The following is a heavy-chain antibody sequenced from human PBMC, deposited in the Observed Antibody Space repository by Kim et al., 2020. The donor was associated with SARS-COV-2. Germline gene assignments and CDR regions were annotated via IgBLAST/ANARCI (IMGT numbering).Heavy chain of an antibody. Sequence: GGSLRLSCAASGFTFSSYAMHWVRQAPGKGLEWVAVISYDGSNKYYADSVKGRFTISRDNSKNTLYLQMNSLRAEDTAVYYCARALWGGYDSSGYFDYWGQGTLVTVSS. CDR2: ISYDGSNK. CDR3: ARALWGGYDSSGYFDY. V-gene: IGHV3-30*04. D-gene: IGHD3-22*01. J-gene: IGHJ4*02. CDR1: GFTFSSYA.